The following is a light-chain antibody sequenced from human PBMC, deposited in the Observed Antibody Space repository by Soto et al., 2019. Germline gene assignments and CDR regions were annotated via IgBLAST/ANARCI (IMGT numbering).Light chain of an antibody. CDR3: QQYKNWSPLT. Sequence: EIVMTQSPATLSVSPGERATLSCRASQSVSYNLAWYQQKPGQGPRLLIYGAFTRATGIPARFSGSGSGTEFTLTISRLQSEDFAVYYCQQYKNWSPLTFGGGTKVEIK. CDR2: GAF. V-gene: IGKV3-15*01. J-gene: IGKJ4*01. CDR1: QSVSYN.